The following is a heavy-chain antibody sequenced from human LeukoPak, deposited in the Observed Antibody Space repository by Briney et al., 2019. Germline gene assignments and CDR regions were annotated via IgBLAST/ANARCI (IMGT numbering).Heavy chain of an antibody. CDR2: IYHSGST. D-gene: IGHD1-20*01. CDR3: ARGSSQYNSNWFDP. J-gene: IGHJ5*02. CDR1: GGSISSGGYY. Sequence: PSETLSLTCTVSGGSISSGGYYWSWIRQPPGKGLEWIGYIYHSGSTYYNPSLKSRVTISVDRSKNQFSLKLSSVTAADTAVYYCARGSSQYNSNWFDPWGQGTLVTVSS. V-gene: IGHV4-30-2*01.